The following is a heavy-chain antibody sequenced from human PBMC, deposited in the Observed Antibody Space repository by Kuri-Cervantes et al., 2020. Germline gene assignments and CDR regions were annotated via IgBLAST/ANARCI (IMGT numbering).Heavy chain of an antibody. V-gene: IGHV3-30*04. CDR3: ATDCSGGSCYTEY. J-gene: IGHJ4*02. D-gene: IGHD2-15*01. CDR1: GFTFSQSH. Sequence: GGSLRLSCATSGFTFSQSHMHWVRHVPGKGLEWVALISSDGTNKVYADSVKGRLTISRDNAKNSLYLQMNRLRAADTAVYYCATDCSGGSCYTEYWGQGTLVTVSS. CDR2: ISSDGTNK.